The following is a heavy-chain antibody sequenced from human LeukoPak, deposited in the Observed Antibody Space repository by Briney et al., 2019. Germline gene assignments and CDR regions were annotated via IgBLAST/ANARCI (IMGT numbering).Heavy chain of an antibody. CDR2: VYNRGTT. V-gene: IGHV4-61*02. J-gene: IGHJ4*02. D-gene: IGHD4-17*01. CDR1: GASISSGNYY. Sequence: KSSQTLSLTCTVSGASISSGNYYWSWIRQPAGKGLEWIGRVYNRGTTDYNPSLESRVTISVDTSNNQFSLKLRSVTAADTAVYYCAKNGAVTSFDSWRQGTLVTVSS. CDR3: AKNGAVTSFDS.